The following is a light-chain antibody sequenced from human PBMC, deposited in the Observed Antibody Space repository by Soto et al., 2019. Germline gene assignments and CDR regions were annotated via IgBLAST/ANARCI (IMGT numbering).Light chain of an antibody. V-gene: IGLV2-14*01. J-gene: IGLJ1*01. Sequence: QSVLTQPGSVSGSPGQSITISCTGTSRDVGGYNYVSWYQQHSGKAPKPMIYEVSNRHSGVSNRFSGSKSGNTASLTISGLQAEDEAGYYCSSYTGTSTPYVFGTGTKGTVL. CDR3: SSYTGTSTPYV. CDR1: SRDVGGYNY. CDR2: EVS.